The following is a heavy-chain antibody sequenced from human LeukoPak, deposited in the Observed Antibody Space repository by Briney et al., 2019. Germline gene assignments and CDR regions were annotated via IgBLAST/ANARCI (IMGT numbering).Heavy chain of an antibody. D-gene: IGHD6-13*01. V-gene: IGHV4-39*01. CDR2: IYYSGST. CDR1: GGSISSSSYS. CDR3: ARLPSYSSSWDY. Sequence: PSETLSLTCTVSGGSISSSSYSWGWIRQPPGKGLEWIGSIYYSGSTYYNPSLKSRVTISVDTSKNQFSLKLSSVTAADTAVYYCARLPSYSSSWDYWGQGTLVTVSS. J-gene: IGHJ4*02.